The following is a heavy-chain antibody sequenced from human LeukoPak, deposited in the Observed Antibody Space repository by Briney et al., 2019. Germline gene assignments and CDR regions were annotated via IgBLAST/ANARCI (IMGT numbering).Heavy chain of an antibody. CDR1: GGSISSYY. D-gene: IGHD3-22*01. Sequence: SETLSLTCTVSGGSISSYYWSWIRQPPGKGLEWIGYIYYSGSTNYSPSLKSRVTISVDTSKNQFSLKLSSVTAADTAVYYCARGYDYYGSSGMFFDYWGQGTLVTVSS. CDR3: ARGYDYYGSSGMFFDY. CDR2: IYYSGST. J-gene: IGHJ4*02. V-gene: IGHV4-59*01.